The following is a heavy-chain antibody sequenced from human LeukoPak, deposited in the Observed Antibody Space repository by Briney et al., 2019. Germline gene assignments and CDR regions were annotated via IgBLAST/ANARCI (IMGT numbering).Heavy chain of an antibody. J-gene: IGHJ6*02. Sequence: PSETLSLTCAVYGGSFSGYYWSWIRQPPGKGLEWIGEINHSGSTNYNPSLKSRVTISVDTSKNQFSLRLSSVTAADTAVYYCARGRRGSGWFYYYYGRDVWGQGTTVTVSS. CDR3: ARGRRGSGWFYYYYGRDV. D-gene: IGHD6-19*01. V-gene: IGHV4-34*01. CDR2: INHSGST. CDR1: GGSFSGYY.